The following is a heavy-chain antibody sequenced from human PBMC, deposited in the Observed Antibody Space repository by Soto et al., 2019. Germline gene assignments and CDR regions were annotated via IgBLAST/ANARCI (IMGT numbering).Heavy chain of an antibody. CDR1: GGSISSGYYY. D-gene: IGHD3-10*01. CDR2: IYYSGST. Sequence: NPSETLSLTCTVSGGSISSGYYYWSWIRQPPGKGLEWIGYIYYSGSTYYNPSLKSRVTISVDTSKNQFSLKLSSVTAADTAVYYCARAGTYYYGSGSYLDYWGQGTLVTVSS. J-gene: IGHJ4*02. CDR3: ARAGTYYYGSGSYLDY. V-gene: IGHV4-30-4*01.